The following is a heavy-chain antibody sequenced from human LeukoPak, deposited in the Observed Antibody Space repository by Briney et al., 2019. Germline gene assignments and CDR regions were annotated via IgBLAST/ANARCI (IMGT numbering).Heavy chain of an antibody. Sequence: GGSLRLSCAASGFTFSSYWMSWVRQAPGKGLEWVANIKQDGSEKYYVDSVKGRFTISRDNAKNSLYLQMNSLRAEDTAVYYCAGELPGYYDILTDLYTHFDYWGQGTLVTVSS. V-gene: IGHV3-7*01. CDR2: IKQDGSEK. CDR1: GFTFSSYW. J-gene: IGHJ4*02. CDR3: AGELPGYYDILTDLYTHFDY. D-gene: IGHD3-9*01.